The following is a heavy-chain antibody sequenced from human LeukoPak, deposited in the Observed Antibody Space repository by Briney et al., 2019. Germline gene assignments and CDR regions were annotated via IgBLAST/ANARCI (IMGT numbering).Heavy chain of an antibody. CDR3: ARDPGENYPYNWFDP. V-gene: IGHV4-59*12. CDR2: IFYSGNT. D-gene: IGHD5-24*01. J-gene: IGHJ5*02. CDR1: GSSISTSY. Sequence: SETLSLTCAVSGSSISTSYWSWIRQPPGKGLEWIGNIFYSGNTNYSPSLKSRITMSLDTSNNLLSLRLSSVTAADTAVYYCARDPGENYPYNWFDPWGQGTLVTVSS.